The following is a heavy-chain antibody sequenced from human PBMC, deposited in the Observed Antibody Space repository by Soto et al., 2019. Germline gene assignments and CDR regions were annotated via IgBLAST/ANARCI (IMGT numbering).Heavy chain of an antibody. CDR3: ARDVSPGSSSLYLDAFDI. CDR1: GFSFGSSW. J-gene: IGHJ3*02. CDR2: IKKDGSKI. D-gene: IGHD6-13*01. V-gene: IGHV3-7*05. Sequence: EVQLVESGGDLVQPGGSLRLSCAASGFSFGSSWMTWVRQAPGKGLEWVANIKKDGSKIHYLDSVRGRFTVSRDNAKNSLYLEMPSLRAEDTALYYWARDVSPGSSSLYLDAFDIWGQGTMVTVSS.